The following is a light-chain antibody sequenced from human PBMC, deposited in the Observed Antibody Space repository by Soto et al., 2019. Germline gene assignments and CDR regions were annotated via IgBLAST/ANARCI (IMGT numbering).Light chain of an antibody. J-gene: IGKJ1*01. CDR2: DAS. V-gene: IGKV3-20*01. Sequence: EIVLTQSPGTLSLSPGERATLSCRASQSVSSSYLAWYQQKPGQAPRLIIYDASSRATGIPDRFSGSGSGTAFPLTISRLEPEDFAVYYCQQYGSSPRTFGQGTKVEIK. CDR3: QQYGSSPRT. CDR1: QSVSSSY.